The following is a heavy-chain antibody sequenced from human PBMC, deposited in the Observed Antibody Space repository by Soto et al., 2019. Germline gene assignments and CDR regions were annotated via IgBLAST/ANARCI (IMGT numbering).Heavy chain of an antibody. CDR2: INSDGSSI. V-gene: IGHV3-74*01. J-gene: IGHJ4*02. CDR1: GFTFSNSW. D-gene: IGHD2-2*01. Sequence: EVQLVESGGGLVQPGGSLRLSCAASGFTFSNSWMYWVRQAPGKGPAWVSRINSDGSSITYADSVKGRFTVSRDNAKNTLFMQMNGLRAEDTAVYFCVRGYQYVDNCGQGTLVTVSS. CDR3: VRGYQYVDN.